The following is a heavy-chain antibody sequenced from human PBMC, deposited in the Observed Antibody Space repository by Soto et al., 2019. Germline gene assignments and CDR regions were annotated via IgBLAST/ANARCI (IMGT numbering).Heavy chain of an antibody. CDR2: IYHSGST. Sequence: QLQLQESGSGLVKPSQTLSLTCAVSGGSISSGGYSWSCIRQPPGKGLEWIGYIYHSGSTYYNPSLKSRVTISVDRSKNQFSLKLSSVTAADTAVYYCARENNVLPGGYFDYWGQGTLVTVSS. J-gene: IGHJ4*02. V-gene: IGHV4-30-2*01. D-gene: IGHD3-10*01. CDR3: ARENNVLPGGYFDY. CDR1: GGSISSGGYS.